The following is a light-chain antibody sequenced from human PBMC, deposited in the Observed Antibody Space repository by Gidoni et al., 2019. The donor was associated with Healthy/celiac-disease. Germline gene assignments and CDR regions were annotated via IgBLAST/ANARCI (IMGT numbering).Light chain of an antibody. J-gene: IGKJ4*01. CDR1: QSVLYSSNNKNY. V-gene: IGKV4-1*01. CDR3: QQYYSTPLT. Sequence: DIVMTQSPDSLAVSLGERATIHCKSSQSVLYSSNNKNYLAWYQQKPGQTPKLLIYWASTRESGVPDRFSGSGSGTDFTLTISSLQAEDVAVYYCQQYYSTPLTFGGGTKVEIK. CDR2: WAS.